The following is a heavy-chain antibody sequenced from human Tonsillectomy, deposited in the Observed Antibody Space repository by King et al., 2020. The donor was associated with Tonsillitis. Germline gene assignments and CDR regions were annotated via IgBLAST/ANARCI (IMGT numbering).Heavy chain of an antibody. CDR1: GFTFSRYW. V-gene: IGHV3-7*03. D-gene: IGHD7-27*01. Sequence: VQLVESGGGLVQPGGSLRLSCAASGFTFSRYWMTWVRQAPGKGLEWVANINENGSEKHYVDSVKGRVTISRDNAKNLLYLQLNSLRAEDTAVYYCARVLTGNWYFNLWGRGTLVTVSS. J-gene: IGHJ2*01. CDR3: ARVLTGNWYFNL. CDR2: INENGSEK.